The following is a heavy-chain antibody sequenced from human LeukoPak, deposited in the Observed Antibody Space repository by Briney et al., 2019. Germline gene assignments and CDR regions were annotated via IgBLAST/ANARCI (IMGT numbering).Heavy chain of an antibody. Sequence: ASVTVSCKASGYTFTSYGISWVRQAPGQGLEWMGWISAYNGNTNYAQKLQGRVTMTTDTSTSTAYMELRSLRSDDTAVYYCARDAYYYDSSANINWFDPWGQGTLVTVSS. J-gene: IGHJ5*02. CDR3: ARDAYYYDSSANINWFDP. D-gene: IGHD3-22*01. CDR1: GYTFTSYG. V-gene: IGHV1-18*01. CDR2: ISAYNGNT.